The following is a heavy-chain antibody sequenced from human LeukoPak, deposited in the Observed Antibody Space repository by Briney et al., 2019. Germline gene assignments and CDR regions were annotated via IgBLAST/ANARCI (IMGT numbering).Heavy chain of an antibody. Sequence: SETLSLTCTVSGGSISSFVWNWIRQPPGEGLEWIGYISYGGITNHNPSVQSRVSMSVDTSKNQFSLRLSSVTAADTAVYYCARGGSRQNFYYSGLDVWGKGTTVTVSS. J-gene: IGHJ6*04. CDR1: GGSISSFV. CDR3: ARGGSRQNFYYSGLDV. CDR2: ISYGGIT. V-gene: IGHV4-59*01. D-gene: IGHD3-10*01.